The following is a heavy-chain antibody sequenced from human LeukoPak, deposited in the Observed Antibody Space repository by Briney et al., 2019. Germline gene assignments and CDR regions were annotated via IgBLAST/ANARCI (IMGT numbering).Heavy chain of an antibody. CDR3: AKDFGGVTYYDSSGYYDY. D-gene: IGHD3-22*01. CDR2: ISGSGGST. V-gene: IGHV3-23*01. CDR1: GFTFSSYA. J-gene: IGHJ4*02. Sequence: GGSLRLSCAAPGFTFSSYAMSWVRQAPGKGLEWVSAISGSGGSTYYADSVKGRFTISRDNSKNTLYLQMNSLRAEDTAVYYCAKDFGGVTYYDSSGYYDYWGQGTLVTVSS.